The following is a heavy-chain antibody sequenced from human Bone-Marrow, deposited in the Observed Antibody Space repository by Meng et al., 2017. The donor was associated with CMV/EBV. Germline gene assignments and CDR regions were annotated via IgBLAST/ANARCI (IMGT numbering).Heavy chain of an antibody. CDR3: AANLYDVNSLRAVDF. CDR1: GYTFTDYY. J-gene: IGHJ4*02. V-gene: IGHV1-2*02. CDR2: INPNNGDT. Sequence: ASVKVSCKASGYTFTDYYIHWVRQAPGQGLEWMGWINPNNGDTNYAQKFQGRVTLTRDTSIYTAFMDLSRLRFDDTAIYYCAANLYDVNSLRAVDFWGQGALVTVSS. D-gene: IGHD3-16*01.